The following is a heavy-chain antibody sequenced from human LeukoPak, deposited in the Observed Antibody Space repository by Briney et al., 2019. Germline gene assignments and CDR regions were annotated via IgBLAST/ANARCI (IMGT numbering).Heavy chain of an antibody. J-gene: IGHJ3*02. CDR3: ARDGPHTSIFGVVGYAFDI. CDR1: GGSISSYY. CDR2: IYYSGST. D-gene: IGHD3-3*01. Sequence: PSETLSLTCTVSGGSISSYYWSWIRQPPGKGLEWIGYIYYSGSTNYNPSLKSRVTISVDTSKNQFSLKLSSVTAADPAVYYCARDGPHTSIFGVVGYAFDIWGQGTMVTVSS. V-gene: IGHV4-59*01.